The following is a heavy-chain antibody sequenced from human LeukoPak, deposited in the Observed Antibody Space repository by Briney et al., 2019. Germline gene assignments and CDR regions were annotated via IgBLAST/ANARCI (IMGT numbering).Heavy chain of an antibody. V-gene: IGHV1-2*02. CDR1: GYTFTGYY. Sequence: GASVKVSCKAPGYTFTGYYMHWVRQAPGQGLEWMRWINPNSGGTNYAQKFQGRVTMTRDTSISTAYMELSRLRSDDTAVYYCARSPIQLWPENVFFDYWGQGTLVTVSS. D-gene: IGHD5-18*01. CDR2: INPNSGGT. CDR3: ARSPIQLWPENVFFDY. J-gene: IGHJ4*02.